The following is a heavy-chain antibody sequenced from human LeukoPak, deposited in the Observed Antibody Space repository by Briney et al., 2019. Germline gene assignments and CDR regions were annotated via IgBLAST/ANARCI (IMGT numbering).Heavy chain of an antibody. CDR3: ARSKPPAVKDYYGLDV. Sequence: GGSLRLSCAASGFTVGTNYMNWVRQAPGRGLEWVSVIYSGGSTYYVDSVKGRFTISRDNSKNTLHLLMNSLRAEDTAVYFCARSKPPAVKDYYGLDVWGQGTTVTVSS. CDR1: GFTVGTNY. D-gene: IGHD6-13*01. CDR2: IYSGGST. V-gene: IGHV3-66*01. J-gene: IGHJ6*02.